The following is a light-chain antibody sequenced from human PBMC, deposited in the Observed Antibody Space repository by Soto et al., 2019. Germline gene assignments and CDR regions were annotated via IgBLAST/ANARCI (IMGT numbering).Light chain of an antibody. V-gene: IGKV3D-15*01. J-gene: IGKJ4*01. Sequence: EIVMTQSPATLSVSPGERATLSCRASQSVSRNLAWYTQKPGQAPRILIYGASTRAAGIPDRVSGGGSGTDFTLTISRLEPEDFAVYYCQQFSSYPLTFGGGTKVDIK. CDR1: QSVSRN. CDR3: QQFSSYPLT. CDR2: GAS.